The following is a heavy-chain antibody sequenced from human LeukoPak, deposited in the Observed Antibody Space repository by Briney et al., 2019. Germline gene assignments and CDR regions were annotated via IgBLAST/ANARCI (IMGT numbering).Heavy chain of an antibody. Sequence: GGSLRLSCAASGFTFSNAWMSWVRQAPGKGLEWVGRIKSKTDGGTTDYAAPVKGRFTISRDNAKNSLYLQMNSLRAEDTALYYCARALITMIVVEQGAFDIWGQGTMVTVSS. CDR1: GFTFSNAW. CDR3: ARALITMIVVEQGAFDI. D-gene: IGHD3-22*01. V-gene: IGHV3-15*05. CDR2: IKSKTDGGTT. J-gene: IGHJ3*02.